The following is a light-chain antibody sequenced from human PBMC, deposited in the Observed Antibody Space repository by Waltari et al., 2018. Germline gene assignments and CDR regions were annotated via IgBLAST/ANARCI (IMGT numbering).Light chain of an antibody. Sequence: DPVTITCRASQNINTYLHWYQQKPGKAPKLLIYSASDLQSGVPSRFSGSGSGTDFTLTISSLQPEDFATYFCQQLNSYPPTFGGGTKVEIK. CDR1: QNINTY. CDR3: QQLNSYPPT. J-gene: IGKJ4*01. CDR2: SAS. V-gene: IGKV1-39*01.